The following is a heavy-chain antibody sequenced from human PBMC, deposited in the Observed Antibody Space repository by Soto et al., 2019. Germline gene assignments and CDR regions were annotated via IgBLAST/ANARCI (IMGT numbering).Heavy chain of an antibody. J-gene: IGHJ4*02. V-gene: IGHV1-2*02. CDR3: ATDDYGNVQY. D-gene: IGHD3-10*01. Sequence: HVQLVQSGTEVKKPGASVRVSCMVSGYPFTTYYIHWVRQAPGQGLEWMGWIDPRSGGTVYEQKFQGRVTMTRDTSISTVYMDLSGLTSDDTALYYCATDDYGNVQYWGQGSLVTVSS. CDR1: GYPFTTYY. CDR2: IDPRSGGT.